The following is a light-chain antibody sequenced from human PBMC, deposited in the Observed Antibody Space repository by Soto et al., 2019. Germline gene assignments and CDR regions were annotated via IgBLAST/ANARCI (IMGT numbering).Light chain of an antibody. Sequence: EIEMTQSPATLSVSPGERVTLSCRASQSVFANLAWSQHKPGQAPRLLIYGASTRATGLPARFSGSGSGTEFTLTISSLQSEDFALYYCQQYNNWPYTFGQGTKLEIK. V-gene: IGKV3-15*01. CDR2: GAS. CDR1: QSVFAN. J-gene: IGKJ2*01. CDR3: QQYNNWPYT.